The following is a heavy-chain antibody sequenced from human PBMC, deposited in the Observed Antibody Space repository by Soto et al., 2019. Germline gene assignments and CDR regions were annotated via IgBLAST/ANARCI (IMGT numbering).Heavy chain of an antibody. CDR1: GFTFRSYA. V-gene: IGHV3-23*01. CDR2: ISGSGGST. CDR3: AKDGTPSYYFDY. Sequence: GGSLRLSCAASGFTFRSYAMSWVRQAPGKGLEWVSAISGSGGSTYYADSVRGRFTISRDNSKNTLYLQMNSLRAEDTAIYYCAKDGTPSYYFDYWGQGTLVTVSS. J-gene: IGHJ4*02.